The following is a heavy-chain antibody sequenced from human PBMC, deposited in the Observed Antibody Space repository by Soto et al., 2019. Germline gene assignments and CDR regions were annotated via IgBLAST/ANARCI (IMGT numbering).Heavy chain of an antibody. CDR2: IDPTGGRT. CDR1: GYTFENYY. J-gene: IGHJ6*02. V-gene: IGHV1-46*02. CDR3: ARELQFPHQETGMDV. Sequence: QVHLVQSGAEVKKPGASVKVSCKASGYTFENYYMHWVRQAPGQGLEWLGIIDPTGGRTTYAQKFQDRVTMTRDTSTSPVYMELSSLSSNDTALYYCARELQFPHQETGMDVWGQGTTVTVSS. D-gene: IGHD6-19*01.